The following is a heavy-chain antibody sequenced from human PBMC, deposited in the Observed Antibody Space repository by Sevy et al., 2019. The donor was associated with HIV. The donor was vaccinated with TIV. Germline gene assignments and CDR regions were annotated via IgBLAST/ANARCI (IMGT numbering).Heavy chain of an antibody. CDR1: GFDFSIYS. Sequence: GGSLRLSCAASGFDFSIYSMSWVRQAPGKGLEWASTLSLGGGKINTEDSVKGRLTISRANSKSSVYLQMNNMRVEDTAVYYCAREGCTKPHDYWGQGTLVTVSS. CDR2: LSLGGGKI. V-gene: IGHV3-23*01. CDR3: AREGCTKPHDY. J-gene: IGHJ4*02. D-gene: IGHD2-8*01.